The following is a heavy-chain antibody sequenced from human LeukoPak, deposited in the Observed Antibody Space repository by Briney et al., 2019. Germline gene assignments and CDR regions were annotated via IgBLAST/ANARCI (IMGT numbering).Heavy chain of an antibody. CDR2: ISGSGGST. CDR3: AKDRSDIIVVPAAIPDY. J-gene: IGHJ4*02. CDR1: GFTFSSYG. Sequence: GGSLGLSCAASGFTFSSYGMSWVRQAPGKGLEWVSAISGSGGSTYYADSVKGRFTISRDNSKNTLYLQMNSLRAEDTAVYYCAKDRSDIIVVPAAIPDYWGQGTLVTVSS. D-gene: IGHD2-2*01. V-gene: IGHV3-23*01.